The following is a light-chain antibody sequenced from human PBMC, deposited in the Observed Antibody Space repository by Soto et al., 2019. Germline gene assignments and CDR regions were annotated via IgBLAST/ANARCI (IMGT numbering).Light chain of an antibody. CDR2: AAS. Sequence: DIQVTPSPSTLSASVGDRVTLTCRASQSISNWLAWYQQKPGKAPKLLIYAASTLQSGVPSRFSGSGSGTDFTLTISSLQPEDFATYYCQQLDTYPPFGPGTKVDI. CDR3: QQLDTYPP. J-gene: IGKJ3*01. V-gene: IGKV1-9*01. CDR1: QSISNW.